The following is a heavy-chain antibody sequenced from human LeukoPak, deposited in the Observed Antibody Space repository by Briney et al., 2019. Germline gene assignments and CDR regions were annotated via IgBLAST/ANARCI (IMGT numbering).Heavy chain of an antibody. V-gene: IGHV4-34*01. CDR2: INHSGST. CDR1: GGSFSGYY. D-gene: IGHD5-12*01. Sequence: SETLSLTCAVYGGSFSGYYWSWIRQPPGKGLEWIGEINHSGSTNYNPSLKSRVTISVDTSKNQFSLKLSSVTAADTAVYYCARSRLPGWFDPWGQGTLVTVYS. CDR3: ARSRLPGWFDP. J-gene: IGHJ5*02.